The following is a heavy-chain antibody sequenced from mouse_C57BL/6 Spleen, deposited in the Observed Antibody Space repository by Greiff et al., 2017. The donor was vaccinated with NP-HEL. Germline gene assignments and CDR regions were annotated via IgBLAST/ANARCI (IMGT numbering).Heavy chain of an antibody. V-gene: IGHV5-17*01. CDR3: ASTGFYAMDY. D-gene: IGHD4-1*01. CDR2: ISSGSSTI. Sequence: VQLVESGGGLVKPGGSLKLSCAASGFTFSDYGMHWVRQAPEKGLEWVAYISSGSSTIYYADTVKGRFTISRDNAKNTLFLQMTSLRSEDTAMYYCASTGFYAMDYWGQGTSVTVSS. CDR1: GFTFSDYG. J-gene: IGHJ4*01.